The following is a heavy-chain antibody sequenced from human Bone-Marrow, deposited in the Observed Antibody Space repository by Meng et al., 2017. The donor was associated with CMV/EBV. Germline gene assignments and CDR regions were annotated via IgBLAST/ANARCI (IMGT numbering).Heavy chain of an antibody. V-gene: IGHV4-38-2*02. J-gene: IGHJ6*02. CDR2: IYHSGST. CDR3: ARARPKRYCSSTSCPSAQSYYYGMDV. Sequence: SETLSLTCTVSGYSISSGYYWGWIRQPPGKGLEWIGSIYHSGSTYYNPSLKSRVTISVDTSKNQFSLKLSSVTAADTAVYYCARARPKRYCSSTSCPSAQSYYYGMDVWGQGTTVTVSS. CDR1: GYSISSGYY. D-gene: IGHD2-2*01.